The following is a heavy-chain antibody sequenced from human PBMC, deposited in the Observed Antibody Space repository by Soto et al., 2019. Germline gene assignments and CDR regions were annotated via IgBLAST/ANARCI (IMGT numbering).Heavy chain of an antibody. CDR3: AREGRGRRFDY. J-gene: IGHJ4*03. D-gene: IGHD3-10*01. CDR2: IVPIFATP. CDR1: GGSFSSYA. Sequence: QVQLVQSGAEVKKPGSSVKVSCKASGGSFSSYAFTWVRLAPGQGLECMGGIVPIFATPNYAQKLQGRVTITAGRSTNTLYMELSGLTSEDTALYFCAREGRGRRFDYWGHGTLVTVSS. V-gene: IGHV1-69*14.